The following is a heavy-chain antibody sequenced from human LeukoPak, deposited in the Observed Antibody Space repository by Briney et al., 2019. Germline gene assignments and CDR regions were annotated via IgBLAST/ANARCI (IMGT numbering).Heavy chain of an antibody. V-gene: IGHV5-51*01. CDR2: IYPDDSDT. CDR1: GFTFISYW. CDR3: ARPDYGDYPWP. Sequence: GESLKISCKGSGFTFISYWIAWVRQMPGKGLEWMGIIYPDDSDTKYSPSFQGQVTISADKSISTAYLQWSSLKASDTAMYYCARPDYGDYPWPWGQGTLVTVSS. D-gene: IGHD4-17*01. J-gene: IGHJ5*02.